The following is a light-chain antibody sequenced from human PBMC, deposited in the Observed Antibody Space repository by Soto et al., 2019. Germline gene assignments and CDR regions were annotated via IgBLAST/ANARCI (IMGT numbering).Light chain of an antibody. V-gene: IGLV4-69*01. J-gene: IGLJ2*01. CDR1: RGHSSYA. Sequence: QPVLTQSPSASASLGASVKLTCTLSRGHSSYAIAWHQQQPEKGPRYLMKLNSDGSHSKGDGIPDRFSASTSGAERYLTISSLQSEDEADYYCQTWGTGTVVFGGGTKLTVL. CDR3: QTWGTGTVV. CDR2: LNSDGSH.